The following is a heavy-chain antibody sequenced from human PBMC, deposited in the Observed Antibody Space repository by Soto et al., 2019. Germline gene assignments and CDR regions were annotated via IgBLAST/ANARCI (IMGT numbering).Heavy chain of an antibody. CDR1: GFTFNSND. V-gene: IGHV3-23*01. Sequence: EVQLLESGGGLVQPGGALRLSCAVSGFTFNSNDMTWVRQAPGKGLEWVSTISSSGAFTYHADSVRGRLTISRDNSKNTVYLQMNSLRAEDTAVYYCVKHQVSLVRGISPFDYWGQGVLVTVSS. CDR3: VKHQVSLVRGISPFDY. J-gene: IGHJ4*02. CDR2: ISSSGAFT. D-gene: IGHD3-10*01.